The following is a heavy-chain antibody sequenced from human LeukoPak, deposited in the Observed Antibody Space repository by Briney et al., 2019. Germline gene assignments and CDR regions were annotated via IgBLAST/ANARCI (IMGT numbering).Heavy chain of an antibody. J-gene: IGHJ4*02. V-gene: IGHV3-11*06. D-gene: IGHD7-27*01. CDR3: ARGEGELGVDY. CDR1: GFTFSDYY. CDR2: ISSSSSYT. Sequence: GGSLRLSCAASGFTFSDYYMGWIRQAPGKGLEWVSYISSSSSYTNYADSVKGRFTISRDNAKNSLYLQMNSLRAEDTAVYYCARGEGELGVDYWGQGTLVTVSS.